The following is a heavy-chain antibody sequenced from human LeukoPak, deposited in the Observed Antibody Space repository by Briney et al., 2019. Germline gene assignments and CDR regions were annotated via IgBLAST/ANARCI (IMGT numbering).Heavy chain of an antibody. V-gene: IGHV4-59*12. Sequence: SETLSLTCTVSGGSISSYYWSWIRQPPGKGLEWIGYIYYSGTTNYNPSLKSRVTISVDTSKNQFSLKLSSVTAADTAVYYCARGYSMVRGVIITVSWFDPWGQGTLVTVSS. J-gene: IGHJ5*02. CDR2: IYYSGTT. D-gene: IGHD3-10*01. CDR3: ARGYSMVRGVIITVSWFDP. CDR1: GGSISSYY.